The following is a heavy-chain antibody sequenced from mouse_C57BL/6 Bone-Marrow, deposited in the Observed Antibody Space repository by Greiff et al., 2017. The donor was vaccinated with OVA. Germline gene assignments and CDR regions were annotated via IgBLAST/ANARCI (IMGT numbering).Heavy chain of an antibody. CDR3: ARWRHSFVITTVVAIRYFDV. CDR1: GYAFSSSW. D-gene: IGHD1-1*01. J-gene: IGHJ1*03. V-gene: IGHV1-82*01. Sequence: QVQLQQSGPELVKPGASVKISCKASGYAFSSSWMNWVKQRPGKGLEWIGRIYPGDGDTNYNGKFKGKATLTADKSSSTAYMQLSSLTSEDSAVYFCARWRHSFVITTVVAIRYFDVWGTGTTVTVSS. CDR2: IYPGDGDT.